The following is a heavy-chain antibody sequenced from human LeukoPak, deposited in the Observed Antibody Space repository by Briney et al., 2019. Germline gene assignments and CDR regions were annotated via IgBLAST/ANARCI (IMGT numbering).Heavy chain of an antibody. CDR2: INSDGRST. J-gene: IGHJ4*02. CDR3: ARDHGGYSYGPFFDY. CDR1: GFTFSSYW. Sequence: GGSLRLSCAASGFTFSSYWMHWVRQAPGKGLVWVSRINSDGRSTSYADSVKGRFTISRDNAKNTLYLQMNSLRAEDTAVYYCARDHGGYSYGPFFDYWGQGTLVTVSS. V-gene: IGHV3-74*01. D-gene: IGHD5-18*01.